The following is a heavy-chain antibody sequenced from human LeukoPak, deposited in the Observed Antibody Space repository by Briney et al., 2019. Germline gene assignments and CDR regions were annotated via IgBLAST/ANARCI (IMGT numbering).Heavy chain of an antibody. CDR2: IYHSGST. V-gene: IGHV4-38-2*02. J-gene: IGHJ4*02. CDR3: ARQGSHAFDY. CDR1: GYSISSGYY. D-gene: IGHD1-26*01. Sequence: SETLSLTCTVSGYSISSGYYWGWIRQPPGKGQEWIGSIYHSGSTYYNPSLKSRVTISVDTSKNQFSLKLSSVTAADTAVYYCARQGSHAFDYWGQGTLVTVSS.